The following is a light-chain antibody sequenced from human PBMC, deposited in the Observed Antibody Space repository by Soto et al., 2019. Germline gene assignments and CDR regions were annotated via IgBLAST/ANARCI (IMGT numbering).Light chain of an antibody. J-gene: IGLJ1*01. CDR3: SSYAGSDDFV. V-gene: IGLV2-8*01. CDR1: SSDVGGYDC. Sequence: QSVLTQPPSASGSPGQSVTIPCSGTSSDVGGYDCVSWYQQHPGKAPKLMIYEVTKRPSRVPDRFFGSKSGNTASLAVSGLQAEDEADYYCSSYAGSDDFVYGTGTKVTVL. CDR2: EVT.